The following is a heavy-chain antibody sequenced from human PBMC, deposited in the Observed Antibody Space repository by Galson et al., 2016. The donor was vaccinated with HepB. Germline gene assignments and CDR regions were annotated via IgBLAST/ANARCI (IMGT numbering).Heavy chain of an antibody. CDR2: ISSTSTTK. Sequence: SLRLSCAGSGFTLSRHSMNWVRQAPGKGLEWISYISSTSTTKYYAESVKGRFTISRDNSNKSLYLQMNSPSDEDTAVYYCARDDRWYYYDSSGYYYGAFDMWGQGTMVAVSS. V-gene: IGHV3-48*02. CDR3: ARDDRWYYYDSSGYYYGAFDM. J-gene: IGHJ3*02. D-gene: IGHD3-22*01. CDR1: GFTLSRHS.